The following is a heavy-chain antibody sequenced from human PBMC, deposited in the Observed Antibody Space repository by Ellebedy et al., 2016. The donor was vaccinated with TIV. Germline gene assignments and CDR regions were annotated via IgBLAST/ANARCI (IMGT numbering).Heavy chain of an antibody. CDR3: ARESRGGSYFDY. CDR2: IGTAGDT. J-gene: IGHJ4*02. D-gene: IGHD1-26*01. V-gene: IGHV3-13*01. Sequence: GESLKISXAASGFTFSSYDMHWVRQATGKGLEWVSAIGTAGDTYYPGSVKGRFTISRENAKNSLYLQMNSLRAGDTAVYYCARESRGGSYFDYWGQGALVTVSS. CDR1: GFTFSSYD.